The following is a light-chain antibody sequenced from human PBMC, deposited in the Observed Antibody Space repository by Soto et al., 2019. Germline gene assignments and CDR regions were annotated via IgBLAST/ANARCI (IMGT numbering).Light chain of an antibody. CDR2: TTN. Sequence: QTVVTQGPSLTVSPGGTVTLTCASSTGTVTSGNYASWFQQKPGQPPRTLIYTTNNKHSWTPARFSGSLLGDKAALTLSGVQPEDEAEYYCLLYYGGAHLVFGGGTKLTVL. V-gene: IGLV7-43*01. CDR3: LLYYGGAHLV. CDR1: TGTVTSGNY. J-gene: IGLJ3*02.